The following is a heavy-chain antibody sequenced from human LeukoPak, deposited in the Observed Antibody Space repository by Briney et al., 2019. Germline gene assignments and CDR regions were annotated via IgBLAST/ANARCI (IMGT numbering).Heavy chain of an antibody. CDR3: ARVTSGSSYRPFDY. D-gene: IGHD3-10*01. V-gene: IGHV3-7*01. J-gene: IGHJ4*02. Sequence: GGSLRLSCAASGFTFSRMSWVRQAPGNGPEWVANIKEDESEKNYVDSVKGRFTISRDSAKNSLYLQMNSLRAEDTAVYYCARVTSGSSYRPFDYWGQGTLVTVSS. CDR2: IKEDESEK. CDR1: GFTFSR.